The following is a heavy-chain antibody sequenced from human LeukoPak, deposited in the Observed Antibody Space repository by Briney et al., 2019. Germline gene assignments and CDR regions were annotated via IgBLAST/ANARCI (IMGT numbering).Heavy chain of an antibody. V-gene: IGHV4-38-2*02. CDR1: GYSISSGYY. Sequence: PSETLSLTCTVSGYSISSGYYWGWIRQPPGKGLEWIGSIYHSGSTYYNPSLKSRVTISVDTSKNQFSLKLSSVTAADTAVYYCARVRISNGSNWFDPWGQGTLVTVSS. J-gene: IGHJ5*02. D-gene: IGHD1-26*01. CDR3: ARVRISNGSNWFDP. CDR2: IYHSGST.